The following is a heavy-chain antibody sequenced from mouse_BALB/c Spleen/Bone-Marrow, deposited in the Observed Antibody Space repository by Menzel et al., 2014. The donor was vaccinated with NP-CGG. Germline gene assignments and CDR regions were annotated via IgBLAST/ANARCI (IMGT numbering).Heavy chain of an antibody. CDR1: GYTFTDYA. D-gene: IGHD2-3*01. Sequence: VQLQQSGAELVRPGVSVKISSKGSGYTFTDYALNWGRQRNAKSLEWMGIISTYYGDASYNQKFKGKATMTVDKSSSTAYMELARLTSEDSAIYYCARSDGFDYWGQGTTLTVSS. CDR3: ARSDGFDY. V-gene: IGHV1S137*01. CDR2: ISTYYGDA. J-gene: IGHJ2*01.